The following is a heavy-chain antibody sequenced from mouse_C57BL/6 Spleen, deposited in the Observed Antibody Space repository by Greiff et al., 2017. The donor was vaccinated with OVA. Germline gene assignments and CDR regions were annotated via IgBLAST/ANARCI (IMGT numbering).Heavy chain of an antibody. V-gene: IGHV5-17*01. CDR2: ISSGSSTI. CDR3: ARTWGDGYFDV. CDR1: GFTFSDYG. J-gene: IGHJ1*03. Sequence: DVMLVESGGGLVKPGGSLKLSCAASGFTFSDYGMHWVRQAPEKGLEWVAYISSGSSTIYYADTVKGRFTISRDNAKNTLFLQMTSLRSEDTAMYYCARTWGDGYFDVWGTGTTVTVSS. D-gene: IGHD3-3*01.